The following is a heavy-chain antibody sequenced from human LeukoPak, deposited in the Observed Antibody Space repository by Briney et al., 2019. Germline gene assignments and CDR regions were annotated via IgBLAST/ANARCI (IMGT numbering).Heavy chain of an antibody. Sequence: SETLSLTCAVYGGSFSGYYWSWIRQPPGKGLEWIGEINHSGSTNYNPSLKSRVTISEDTSKNQFSLKLSSVTAADTAVDYCAGADYYDSSGYYYYFDYWGQGTLVTVSS. CDR2: INHSGST. CDR3: AGADYYDSSGYYYYFDY. J-gene: IGHJ4*02. D-gene: IGHD3-22*01. CDR1: GGSFSGYY. V-gene: IGHV4-34*01.